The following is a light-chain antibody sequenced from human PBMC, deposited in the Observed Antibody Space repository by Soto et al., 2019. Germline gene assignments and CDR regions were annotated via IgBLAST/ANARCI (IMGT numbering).Light chain of an antibody. V-gene: IGKV3-20*01. Sequence: EVVLTQSPGTLSLSPGERATLSCRASQSVSGSYLAWYQQKPGQAPRLLIYGASGRATGIPGRFSGSGSGTDFTLTISRLEPEDFAVYYCQQYSSSPQTFGQGTKVEIK. CDR1: QSVSGSY. CDR2: GAS. J-gene: IGKJ1*01. CDR3: QQYSSSPQT.